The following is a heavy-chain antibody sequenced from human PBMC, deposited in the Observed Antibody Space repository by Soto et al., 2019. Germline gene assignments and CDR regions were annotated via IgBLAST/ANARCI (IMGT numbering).Heavy chain of an antibody. D-gene: IGHD2-8*02. Sequence: PSETLSLTCTVSGGSISSSTYYWCWMRQPPGKGLEWIASFFIGGNTYYNPSLKSRVTISVDTSKNQFSLKLSSVTAADTAVYYCARDKITGLFDYWGQGTLVTVSS. J-gene: IGHJ4*02. V-gene: IGHV4-39*02. CDR2: FFIGGNT. CDR3: ARDKITGLFDY. CDR1: GGSISSSTYY.